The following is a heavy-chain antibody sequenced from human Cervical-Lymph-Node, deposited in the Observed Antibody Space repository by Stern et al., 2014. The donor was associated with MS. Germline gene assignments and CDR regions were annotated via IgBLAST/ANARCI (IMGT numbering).Heavy chain of an antibody. D-gene: IGHD6-19*01. CDR2: ILPPLGIE. CDR1: GGTFSSYA. CDR3: ARGGGDSSGWYRYYFDY. V-gene: IGHV1-69*09. J-gene: IGHJ4*02. Sequence: VQLVQSGAEVKKPGSSVKVSCKASGGTFSSYAISWVRQAPGQGLEWLGRILPPLGIENYARKFQGRVTITADKSTSTADMDLSSLRAEDTAVYYCARGGGDSSGWYRYYFDYWGQGTLVTVSS.